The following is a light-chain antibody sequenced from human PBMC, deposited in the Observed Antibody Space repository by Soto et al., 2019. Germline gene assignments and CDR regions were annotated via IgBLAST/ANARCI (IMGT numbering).Light chain of an antibody. J-gene: IGKJ3*01. CDR1: QSANSN. V-gene: IGKV3-15*01. CDR2: GAS. CDR3: QQYNNWPFT. Sequence: EIVLTQSPATLSVSPGERATLSCRASQSANSNLAWYQQKAGQAPRLLIYGASTRATGIPARFSGSGSGTEFTLTISSLQSEDFAVYYCQQYNNWPFTFGPGTKVDIK.